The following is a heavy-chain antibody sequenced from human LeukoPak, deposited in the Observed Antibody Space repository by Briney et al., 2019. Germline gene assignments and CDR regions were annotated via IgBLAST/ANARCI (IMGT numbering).Heavy chain of an antibody. J-gene: IGHJ6*03. D-gene: IGHD3-10*01. Sequence: SETLSLTCTVSGGSISSYYWSWIRQPAGKGLEWIGRIYTSGSTNYNPSLKSRVTMSVDTSKNQFSLKLCAVTAADTAVYYCAREGGTMVRGGDYYYYYMDVWGKGTTVTVSS. CDR3: AREGGTMVRGGDYYYYYMDV. CDR2: IYTSGST. CDR1: GGSISSYY. V-gene: IGHV4-4*07.